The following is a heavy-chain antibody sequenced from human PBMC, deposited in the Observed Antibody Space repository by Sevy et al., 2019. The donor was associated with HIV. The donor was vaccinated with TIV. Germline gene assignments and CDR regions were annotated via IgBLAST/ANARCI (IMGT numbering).Heavy chain of an antibody. CDR1: GFNFDDYA. CDR3: TKGPHEYDDPGNAFDM. Sequence: GGSLRLSCVASGFNFDDYAMHWVRQAPGKGLEWVSGISWNSVSIGYGDSVKGRSTISRDNAKNSLYLQMNSLRPEDTALYYCTKGPHEYDDPGNAFDMWGRGTMVTVSS. V-gene: IGHV3-9*01. J-gene: IGHJ3*02. CDR2: ISWNSVSI. D-gene: IGHD3-16*01.